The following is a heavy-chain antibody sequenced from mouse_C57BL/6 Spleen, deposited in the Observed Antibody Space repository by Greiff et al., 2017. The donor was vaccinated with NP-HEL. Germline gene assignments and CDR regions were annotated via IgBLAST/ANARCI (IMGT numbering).Heavy chain of an antibody. Sequence: QVQLQQPGAELVKPGASVKLSCKASGYTFTSYWMLWVKQRPGQGLEWIGMIHPNSGSTNYNEKFKSKATLTVDKSSSTAYMQLSSLTSEDSAVYYCALSSGTRYFDYWGQGTTLTVSS. CDR1: GYTFTSYW. D-gene: IGHD3-1*01. CDR2: IHPNSGST. J-gene: IGHJ2*01. V-gene: IGHV1-64*01. CDR3: ALSSGTRYFDY.